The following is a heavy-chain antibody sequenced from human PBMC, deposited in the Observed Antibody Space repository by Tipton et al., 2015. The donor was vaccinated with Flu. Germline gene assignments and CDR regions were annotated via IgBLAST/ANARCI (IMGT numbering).Heavy chain of an antibody. CDR3: ARDDAGTYGAFDI. D-gene: IGHD1-14*01. J-gene: IGHJ3*02. CDR1: GGSINSGYYY. CDR2: IYYSGIT. V-gene: IGHV4-31*03. Sequence: LRLSCTVSGGSINSGYYYWSWIRQHPGKGLEWIGYIYYSGITYYNPSLKSRVTISVDKSKNQFSLKLSSVTAADTAVYYCARDDAGTYGAFDIWGQGTMVTVSS.